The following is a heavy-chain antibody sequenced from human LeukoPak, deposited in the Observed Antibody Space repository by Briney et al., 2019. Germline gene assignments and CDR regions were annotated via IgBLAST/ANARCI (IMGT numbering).Heavy chain of an antibody. CDR1: GFTFSSYG. D-gene: IGHD3-22*01. Sequence: TGGSLRLSCAASGFTFSSYGMHWLRQAPGKGLEGVAVISYDGSNKYYADSVKGRFTISRDNSKNTLYLQMNSLRAEDTAVYYCAKDKYDSSGYPDYWGREPWSPSPQ. CDR3: AKDKYDSSGYPDY. J-gene: IGHJ4*02. CDR2: ISYDGSNK. V-gene: IGHV3-30*18.